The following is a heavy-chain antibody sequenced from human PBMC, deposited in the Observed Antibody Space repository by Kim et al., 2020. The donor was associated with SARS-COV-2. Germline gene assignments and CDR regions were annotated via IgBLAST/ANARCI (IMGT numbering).Heavy chain of an antibody. CDR2: ISYDGSNK. Sequence: GGSLRLSCAASGFTFSSYAMHWVRQAPGKGLEWVAVISYDGSNKYYVDSVKGRFTISRDNSKNTLYLQMNSLRAEDTAVYYCARDLQYYDFWSGYFPTNGKNYYYGMDVWGQGTTVTVSS. D-gene: IGHD3-3*01. V-gene: IGHV3-30*04. CDR1: GFTFSSYA. J-gene: IGHJ6*02. CDR3: ARDLQYYDFWSGYFPTNGKNYYYGMDV.